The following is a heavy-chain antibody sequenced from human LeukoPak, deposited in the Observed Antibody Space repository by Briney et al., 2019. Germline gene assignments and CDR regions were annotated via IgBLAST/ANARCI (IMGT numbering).Heavy chain of an antibody. J-gene: IGHJ6*02. D-gene: IGHD3-10*01. CDR2: ISSSSSYI. Sequence: GGSLRLSCAASGFTFSSYGMNWVRQAPGKGLEWVSSISSSSSYIYYADSVKGRFTISRDNAKNSLYLQMNSLRAEDTAVYYCAREMVDGMDVWGQGTTVTVSS. V-gene: IGHV3-21*01. CDR1: GFTFSSYG. CDR3: AREMVDGMDV.